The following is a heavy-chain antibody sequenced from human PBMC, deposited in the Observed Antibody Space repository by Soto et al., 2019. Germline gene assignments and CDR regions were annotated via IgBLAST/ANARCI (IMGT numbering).Heavy chain of an antibody. CDR1: GYIFVNYG. CDR3: VMVDNYVTPTPQDV. D-gene: IGHD3-16*01. Sequence: QVQLVQSGDEVKKPGASVKVSCKASGYIFVNYGIAWVRQAPRQGLEWMGWSSPYTGNTHSASKVQGRLTMTTDTSTSTAHMDLGSLTSDDTAVYYCVMVDNYVTPTPQDVWGQGTTVTVSS. CDR2: SSPYTGNT. J-gene: IGHJ6*02. V-gene: IGHV1-18*01.